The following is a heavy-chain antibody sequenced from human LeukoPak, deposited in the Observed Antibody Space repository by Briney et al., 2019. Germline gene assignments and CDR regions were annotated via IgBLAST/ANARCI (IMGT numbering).Heavy chain of an antibody. J-gene: IGHJ4*02. V-gene: IGHV3-7*03. D-gene: IGHD2-8*01. CDR3: ARDLGYCTNGVRHTRFDY. Sequence: GGSLRLSCEGSAFIVSGHCRNWVRQSPGKGLEWVASIKEDGSERQYVDSVKGRFSISRDNTKGSLFLQLNSLRAEDTAVYYCARDLGYCTNGVRHTRFDYWGQGTLVAVSS. CDR1: AFIVSGHC. CDR2: IKEDGSER.